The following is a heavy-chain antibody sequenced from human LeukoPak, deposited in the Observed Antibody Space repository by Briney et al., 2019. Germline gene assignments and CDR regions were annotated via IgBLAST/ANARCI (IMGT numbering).Heavy chain of an antibody. Sequence: PGGSLRLFCAASGFTFSVYSMEWVRQSPGKGRVCISYISSTRTTIYDADSVRGGFTTSRYNAKNSLYLQMNSLRAEDTAVYYCARGCGLHLSPATSYYDSRCRYFDAWGQGTLVTVSS. J-gene: IGHJ4*02. CDR1: GFTFSVYS. D-gene: IGHD3-22*01. CDR2: ISSTRTTI. CDR3: ARGCGLHLSPATSYYDSRCRYFDA. V-gene: IGHV3-48*04.